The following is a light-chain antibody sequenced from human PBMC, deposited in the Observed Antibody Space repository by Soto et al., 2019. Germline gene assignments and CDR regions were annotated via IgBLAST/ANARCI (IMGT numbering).Light chain of an antibody. V-gene: IGKV3-20*01. CDR1: HSVSGRY. CDR2: DAS. Sequence: IVLTQSPDTLSLSPGEGATLSCRASHSVSGRYLAWYQQKPGQAPRLLIYDASSRATGIPDRFSGSGSGTDFTLTISSLEPEDSAVYYCQQYGSSPPLTFGGGTKVEIK. CDR3: QQYGSSPPLT. J-gene: IGKJ4*01.